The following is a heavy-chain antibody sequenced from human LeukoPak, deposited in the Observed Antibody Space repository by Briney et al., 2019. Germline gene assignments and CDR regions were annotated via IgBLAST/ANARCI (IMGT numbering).Heavy chain of an antibody. Sequence: EASVKVSCKASGYTFTGYYMHWVRQAPGQGLEWMGWINPNSGGTNYAQKFQGRVTMTRDTSISTAYMELSRLRFDDTAVYYCARESIAARRFDYWGQGTLVTVSS. CDR2: INPNSGGT. V-gene: IGHV1-2*02. J-gene: IGHJ4*02. D-gene: IGHD6-6*01. CDR1: GYTFTGYY. CDR3: ARESIAARRFDY.